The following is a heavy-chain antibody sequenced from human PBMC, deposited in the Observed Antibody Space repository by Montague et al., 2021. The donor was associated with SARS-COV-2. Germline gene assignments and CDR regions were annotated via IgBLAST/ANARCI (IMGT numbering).Heavy chain of an antibody. CDR1: GGSINGYY. V-gene: IGHV4-59*01. D-gene: IGHD1-26*01. CDR3: ARGTEVGAFDY. CDR2: IYYNGRT. J-gene: IGHJ4*02. Sequence: SETRSLTCTVSGGSINGYYWTWVRQPPGKGLQWIAHIYYNGRTSYIPSLKSRLSVLLDKAKYQFSLELTSVTAADTARYFCARGTEVGAFDYWGQGALVSVSS.